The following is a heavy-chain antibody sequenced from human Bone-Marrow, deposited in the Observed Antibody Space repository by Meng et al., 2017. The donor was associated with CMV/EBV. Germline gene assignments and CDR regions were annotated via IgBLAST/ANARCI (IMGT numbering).Heavy chain of an antibody. CDR1: GYPSTSYG. D-gene: IGHD3-22*01. CDR2: ISGYNGRT. V-gene: IGHV1-18*01. CDR3: ARDYYDIQGHNYDCVDP. J-gene: IGHJ5*02. Sequence: ASVKVSCKTSGYPSTSYGISWVRQAPGQGLEWMGWISGYNGRTNYAQNFQGRLTMTTVTSTSIAYMELRSLRSDDTAIYFCARDYYDIQGHNYDCVDPWGQGTLVTVSS.